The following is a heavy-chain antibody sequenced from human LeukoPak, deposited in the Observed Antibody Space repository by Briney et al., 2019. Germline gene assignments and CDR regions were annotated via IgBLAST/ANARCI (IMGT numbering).Heavy chain of an antibody. CDR2: IYHSGST. D-gene: IGHD4-17*01. CDR1: GGSISSSNW. CDR3: ARDAGDYATYFDY. Sequence: SGTLSLTCAVSGGSISSSNWWSWVRQPPGKGLEWIGEIYHSGSTNYNPSLKSRVTISVDKSKNQFSLKLSSVAAADTAVYYCARDAGDYATYFDYWGQGTLVTVSS. J-gene: IGHJ4*02. V-gene: IGHV4-4*02.